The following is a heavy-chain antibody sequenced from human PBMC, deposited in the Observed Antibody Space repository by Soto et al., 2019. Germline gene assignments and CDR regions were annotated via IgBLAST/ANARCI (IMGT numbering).Heavy chain of an antibody. J-gene: IGHJ5*02. D-gene: IGHD3-10*02. CDR1: GGPFSSYA. Sequence: QVQLVQSGPEGKKPGSSVKFSCTASGGPFSSYAINWVRRAPGQGLEWMGVITPMFGAPHYAQNFKGRITFTADTSTNTASMEPSSLTSGDTAVYFCASVFTGRRFDPWGQGTLVTVSS. CDR3: ASVFTGRRFDP. V-gene: IGHV1-69*06. CDR2: ITPMFGAP.